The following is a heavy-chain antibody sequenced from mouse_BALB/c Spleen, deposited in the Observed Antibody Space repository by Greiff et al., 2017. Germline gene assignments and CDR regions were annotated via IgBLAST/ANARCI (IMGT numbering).Heavy chain of an antibody. D-gene: IGHD1-2*01. Sequence: EVHLVESGGGLVQPGGSLKLSCAASGFTFSSYGMSWVRQTPDKRLELVATINSNGGSTYYPDSVKGRFTISRDNAKNTLYLQMSSLKSEDTAMYYCARKYGTYAMDYWGQGTSVTVSS. V-gene: IGHV5-6-3*01. CDR3: ARKYGTYAMDY. CDR2: INSNGGST. CDR1: GFTFSSYG. J-gene: IGHJ4*01.